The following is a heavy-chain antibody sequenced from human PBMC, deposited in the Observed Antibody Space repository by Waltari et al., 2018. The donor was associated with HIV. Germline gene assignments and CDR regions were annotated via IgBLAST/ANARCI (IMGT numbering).Heavy chain of an antibody. D-gene: IGHD3-22*01. CDR3: ARDHYYGSSGYYSDY. V-gene: IGHV1-18*01. J-gene: IGHJ4*02. CDR1: GYNFTTYG. CDR2: ISGYNGDT. Sequence: QVHLVQSGAELRKTGASVTVSCKASGYNFTTYGITWVRQAPGQGLEWMGWISGYNGDTKYAQKVRGRVTMTTDTSTSTAYLEMGSLRFDDTAVYYCARDHYYGSSGYYSDYWGQGTLVTVSS.